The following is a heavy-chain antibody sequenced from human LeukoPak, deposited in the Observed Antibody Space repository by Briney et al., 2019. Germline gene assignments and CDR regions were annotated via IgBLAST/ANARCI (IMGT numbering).Heavy chain of an antibody. D-gene: IGHD5-18*01. CDR3: AKSGDTATDY. V-gene: IGHV3-30*18. Sequence: PGGSLRLSCAASGFTLSRYGMHRVRQAPGKGLEWVAVISYDGSNKYYADSVKGRFTISRDNSKNTLYLQMNSLRAEDTAVYYCAKSGDTATDYWGQGTLVTVSS. J-gene: IGHJ4*02. CDR1: GFTLSRYG. CDR2: ISYDGSNK.